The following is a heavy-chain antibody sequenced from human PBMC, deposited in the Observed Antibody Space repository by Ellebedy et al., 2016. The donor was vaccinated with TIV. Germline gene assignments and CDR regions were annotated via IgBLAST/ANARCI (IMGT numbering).Heavy chain of an antibody. CDR3: ASAGITMVRGGFDP. D-gene: IGHD3-10*01. CDR1: GGSISSSSYY. V-gene: IGHV4-39*01. Sequence: SETLSLXXTVSGGSISSSSYYWGWIRQPPGKGLEWIGSIYYSGSTYYNPSLKSRVTTSVDTSKNQFSLKLSSVTAADTAVYYCASAGITMVRGGFDPWGQGTLVTVSS. J-gene: IGHJ5*02. CDR2: IYYSGST.